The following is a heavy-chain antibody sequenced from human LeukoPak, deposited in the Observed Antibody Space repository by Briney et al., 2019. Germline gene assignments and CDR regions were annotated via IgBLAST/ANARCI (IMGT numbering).Heavy chain of an antibody. CDR2: ISYDGSNK. Sequence: GGSLRLSCAASGFTFSGYAMHWVRQAPGKGLEWVAVISYDGSNKYYADSVKGRFTISRDNSKNTLYLQMNSLRAEDTAVYYCARGPDGYFDYWGQGTLVTVSS. J-gene: IGHJ4*02. CDR1: GFTFSGYA. V-gene: IGHV3-30-3*01. CDR3: ARGPDGYFDY.